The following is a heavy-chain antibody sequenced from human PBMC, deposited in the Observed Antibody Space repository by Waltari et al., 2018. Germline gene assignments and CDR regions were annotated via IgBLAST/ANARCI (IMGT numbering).Heavy chain of an antibody. CDR1: GFTSSNAW. D-gene: IGHD6-25*01. CDR3: AAAAHYYGMDV. V-gene: IGHV3-15*01. J-gene: IGHJ6*02. Sequence: EVQLVESGGGLVKPGGSLRLSCAASGFTSSNAWMSWVRQAPGKGLEWVGRIKSKTDGGTTDYAAPVKGRFTISRDDSKNTLYLQMNSLKTEDTAVYNCAAAAHYYGMDVWGQGTTVTVSS. CDR2: IKSKTDGGTT.